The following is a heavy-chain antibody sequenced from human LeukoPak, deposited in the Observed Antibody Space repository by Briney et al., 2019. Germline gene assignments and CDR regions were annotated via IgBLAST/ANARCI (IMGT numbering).Heavy chain of an antibody. D-gene: IGHD2-15*01. CDR2: TSNDETKR. V-gene: IGHV3-30*03. CDR1: GFAFSTYV. Sequence: PGRSLRLSCAASGFAFSTYVMHWVRQAPGKGLEWVAITSNDETKRFYADYVKGRFTISRDNSKNTLHLHMNSLRVEDTAVYYCARGVVAVAAIDYWGQGILVTVSS. J-gene: IGHJ4*02. CDR3: ARGVVAVAAIDY.